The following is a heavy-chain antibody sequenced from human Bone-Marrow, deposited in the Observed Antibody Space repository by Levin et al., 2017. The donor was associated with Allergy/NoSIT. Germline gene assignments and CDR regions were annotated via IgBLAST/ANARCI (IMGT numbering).Heavy chain of an antibody. CDR2: ISGSGGST. J-gene: IGHJ4*02. V-gene: IGHV3-23*01. Sequence: GGSLRLSCAASGFTFSSYAMSWVRQAPGKGLEWVSAISGSGGSTYYADSVKGRFTISRDNSKNTLYLQMNSLRAEDTAVYYCAKDREYRAARRRGDYFDYWGQGTLVTVSS. CDR3: AKDREYRAARRRGDYFDY. CDR1: GFTFSSYA. D-gene: IGHD6-6*01.